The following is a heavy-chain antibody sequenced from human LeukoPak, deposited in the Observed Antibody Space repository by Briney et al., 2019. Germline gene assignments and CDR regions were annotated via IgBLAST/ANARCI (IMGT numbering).Heavy chain of an antibody. CDR3: VRPDRIFGVPAAFDA. V-gene: IGHV1-69*13. D-gene: IGHD3-3*02. J-gene: IGHJ3*01. CDR2: ITPKYSAS. Sequence: VASVKVSCKASGGSFSDYPINWVRQAPGQGLEWLGGITPKYSASNYAQAFQGRVPITADESTNTVYMEMRGLRPDDTAVYYCVRPDRIFGVPAAFDAWGQGTLVAVSS. CDR1: GGSFSDYP.